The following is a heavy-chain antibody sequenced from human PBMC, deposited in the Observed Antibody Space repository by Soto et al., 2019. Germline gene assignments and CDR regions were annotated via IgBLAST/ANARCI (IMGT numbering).Heavy chain of an antibody. D-gene: IGHD6-19*01. CDR2: IIPILGIA. CDR1: GGTFSSYT. V-gene: IGHV1-69*02. CDR3: ARSLSGYSSGWYVSGFDP. Sequence: SVKVSYKASGGTFSSYTISWVRQAPGQGLEWMGRIIPILGIANYAQKFQGRVTITADKSTSTAYMELSSLRSEDTAVYYCARSLSGYSSGWYVSGFDPWGQGTLVTVSS. J-gene: IGHJ5*02.